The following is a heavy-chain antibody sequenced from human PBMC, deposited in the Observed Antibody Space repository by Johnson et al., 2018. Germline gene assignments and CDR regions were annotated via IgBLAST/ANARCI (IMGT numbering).Heavy chain of an antibody. CDR1: GGSISSYY. Sequence: QVQLQESGPGLVKPSETLSLTCTVSGGSISSYYWSWIRQPPGKGLEWLGYIFYSGGTTYTPPLKSPVTLSLDTSKNQFSLNLSSVTAADTAVYYCAREGLGELSSLMDVWGKGTTVTVSS. V-gene: IGHV4-59*01. D-gene: IGHD3-16*02. J-gene: IGHJ6*03. CDR2: IFYSGGT. CDR3: AREGLGELSSLMDV.